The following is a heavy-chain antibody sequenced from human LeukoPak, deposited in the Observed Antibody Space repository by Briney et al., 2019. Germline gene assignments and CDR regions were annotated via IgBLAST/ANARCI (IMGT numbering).Heavy chain of an antibody. D-gene: IGHD3-22*01. CDR3: TRGYYYDTTGYYPGGDY. Sequence: ASVKVSCKASGYTFTSYFIYWVRQAPGQGLEWVGIINPSGGATTYGEKFQGRVTLTRDTSTSTIYMELRSLRSDDTAVYYCTRGYYYDTTGYYPGGDYWGQGTLVIVSS. J-gene: IGHJ4*02. CDR1: GYTFTSYF. CDR2: INPSGGAT. V-gene: IGHV1-46*01.